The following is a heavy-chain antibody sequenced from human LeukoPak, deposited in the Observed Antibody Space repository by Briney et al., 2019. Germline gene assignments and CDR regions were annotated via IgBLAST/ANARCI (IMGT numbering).Heavy chain of an antibody. J-gene: IGHJ6*03. Sequence: ASVKVSCKASGYTFSSYGISWVRQAPGQGLEWMGWISAYNGNTNYAQKVQGRVTMTTDTSTTTAYMEVKSLRSDDTAVYYCARSGAYGYYYYYYYMDVWGKGTTVTVSS. CDR3: ARSGAYGYYYYYYYMDV. D-gene: IGHD5-12*01. V-gene: IGHV1-18*01. CDR2: ISAYNGNT. CDR1: GYTFSSYG.